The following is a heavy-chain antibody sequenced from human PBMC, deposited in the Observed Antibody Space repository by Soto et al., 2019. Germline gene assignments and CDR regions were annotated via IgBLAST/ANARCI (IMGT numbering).Heavy chain of an antibody. J-gene: IGHJ6*02. CDR3: ARGTRDYFDTTGPGYGMDV. CDR2: FYDSGTS. CDR1: GDSISDVDYY. Sequence: QVQLQESGPGLVKPSQTLSLTCTVSGDSISDVDYYWSWVRQTPREGLEWIGAFYDSGTSYYSPSLKRRMTISVDSSKNQFSLTLTAVTAADTAVYDCARGTRDYFDTTGPGYGMDVWGQGTTVTVSS. V-gene: IGHV4-30-4*01. D-gene: IGHD3-22*01.